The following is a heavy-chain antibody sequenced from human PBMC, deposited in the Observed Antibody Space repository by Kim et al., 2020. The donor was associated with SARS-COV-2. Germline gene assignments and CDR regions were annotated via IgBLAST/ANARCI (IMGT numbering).Heavy chain of an antibody. Sequence: YNPALKSRVTISVDTSKNQFSLKLSSVTAADTAVYYCARLDILTGYSDYWGQGTLVTVSS. V-gene: IGHV4-61*07. CDR3: ARLDILTGYSDY. J-gene: IGHJ4*02. D-gene: IGHD3-9*01.